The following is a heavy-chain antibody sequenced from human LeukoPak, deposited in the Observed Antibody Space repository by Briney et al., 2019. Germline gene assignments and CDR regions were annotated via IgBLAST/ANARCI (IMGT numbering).Heavy chain of an antibody. CDR3: ARGSVVPAAIGY. D-gene: IGHD2-2*01. V-gene: IGHV1-2*02. CDR2: INPNSGGT. J-gene: IGHJ4*02. Sequence: ASVKVSCKPSGYTFTGYYMHWVRQAPGQGLEWMGWINPNSGGTNYAQKFQGRVTMTSDTSISTAYMELSRLRSDDTAVYYCARGSVVPAAIGYWGQGTLVTVSS. CDR1: GYTFTGYY.